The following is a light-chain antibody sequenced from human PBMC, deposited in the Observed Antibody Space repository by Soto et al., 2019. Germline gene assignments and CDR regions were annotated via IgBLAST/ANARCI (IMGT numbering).Light chain of an antibody. J-gene: IGKJ5*01. Sequence: DIQMTQCPSSLSASVGDRVIITCRASQTISSHLNLYQQKPGKAPNLLVYAASSLQSGVPSRFTGSGSGTDFTLTISSLQPEDFATYFCQQSNTTPITFGQGTRLEIK. CDR2: AAS. V-gene: IGKV1-39*01. CDR1: QTISSH. CDR3: QQSNTTPIT.